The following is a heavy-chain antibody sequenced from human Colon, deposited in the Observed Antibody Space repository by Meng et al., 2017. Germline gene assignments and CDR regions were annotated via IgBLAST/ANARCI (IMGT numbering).Heavy chain of an antibody. Sequence: GGPLRLSCAASGFTFSDYYMTWVRQAPGKGLEWVSYISKSGNTIYYADSVKGRFTISRDNAKSSLYLQLNTLTAEDTAVYYSARDPVLFRNACDNWGQGTMVTVSS. V-gene: IGHV3-11*01. CDR1: GFTFSDYY. CDR2: ISKSGNTI. CDR3: ARDPVLFRNACDN. J-gene: IGHJ3*02. D-gene: IGHD3-16*01.